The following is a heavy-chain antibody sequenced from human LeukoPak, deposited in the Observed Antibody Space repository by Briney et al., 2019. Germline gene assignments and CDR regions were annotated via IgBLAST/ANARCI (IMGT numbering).Heavy chain of an antibody. CDR1: GGSISSSSYY. D-gene: IGHD6-6*01. J-gene: IGHJ4*02. V-gene: IGHV4-39*01. Sequence: SETLSLTCTVSGGSISSSSYYWGWIRQPPGKGLEWSGSIYYSGSTYYNPSLKSRVTISVDTSKNQFSLKLSSVTAADTAVYYCARVEYSSSSAFDYWGQGTLVTVSS. CDR3: ARVEYSSSSAFDY. CDR2: IYYSGST.